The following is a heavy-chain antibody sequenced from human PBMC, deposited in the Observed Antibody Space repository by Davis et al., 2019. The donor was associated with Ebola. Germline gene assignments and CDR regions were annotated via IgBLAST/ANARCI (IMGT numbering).Heavy chain of an antibody. CDR2: MNPNSGNT. Sequence: ASVKVSCKASGYTFTSYDINWVRQATGQGLEWMGWMNPNSGNTGYAQKFQGRVTMTRNTSISTAYMELSSLRSEDTAVYYCARGGVQLEPAAFDPWGQGTLVTVSS. V-gene: IGHV1-8*01. D-gene: IGHD1-1*01. J-gene: IGHJ5*02. CDR1: GYTFTSYD. CDR3: ARGGVQLEPAAFDP.